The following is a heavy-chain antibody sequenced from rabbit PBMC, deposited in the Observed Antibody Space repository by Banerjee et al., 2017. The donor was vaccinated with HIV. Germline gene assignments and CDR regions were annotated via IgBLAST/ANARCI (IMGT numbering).Heavy chain of an antibody. CDR2: IYAGSTGTT. CDR1: GFSFSSANW. Sequence: QEQLVESGGGLVKPGASLTLTCTASGFSFSSANWIYWVRQAPGKGLEWIGTIYAGSTGTTYYANWAKGRFTISKTSSTTVTLQMTSLTAADTATYFCARNFDLWGQGTLVTVS. V-gene: IGHV1S45*01. J-gene: IGHJ4*01. CDR3: ARNFDL.